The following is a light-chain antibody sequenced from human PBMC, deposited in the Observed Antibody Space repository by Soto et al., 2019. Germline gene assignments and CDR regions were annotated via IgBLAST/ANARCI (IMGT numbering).Light chain of an antibody. V-gene: IGKV3-20*01. J-gene: IGKJ5*01. CDR3: QQYGSSPSIT. Sequence: EVVLTQSPGTLSLSPGERATLSCRASQSVSSSYLAWYQQKPGQAPRLLIYDASTRATGIPPRFSGSGSGTDFTLIISGLEPEDFAVYYCQQYGSSPSITFGQGTRLEIK. CDR1: QSVSSSY. CDR2: DAS.